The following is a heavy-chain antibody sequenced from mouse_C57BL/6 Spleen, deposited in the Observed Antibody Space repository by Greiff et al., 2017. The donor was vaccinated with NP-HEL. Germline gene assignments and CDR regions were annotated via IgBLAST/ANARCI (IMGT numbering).Heavy chain of an antibody. CDR3: ARIYYVSSYWFAY. CDR1: GYTFTSYW. CDR2: INPSSGYT. Sequence: VQLQQSGAELAKPGASVKLSCKASGYTFTSYWMHWVKQRPGQGLEWIGYINPSSGYTKYNQKFKDKATLTADKSSSTAYMQLSSLTYEDSAVYYCARIYYVSSYWFAYWGQGTLVTVSA. V-gene: IGHV1-7*01. D-gene: IGHD1-1*01. J-gene: IGHJ3*01.